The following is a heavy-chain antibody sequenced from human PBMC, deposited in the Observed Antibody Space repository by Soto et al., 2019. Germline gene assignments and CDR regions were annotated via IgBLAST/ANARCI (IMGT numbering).Heavy chain of an antibody. D-gene: IGHD3-22*01. CDR2: IYYSGST. CDR3: ARLKYYYDSSGYRKAYYFDY. CDR1: GGSVNTAPYY. V-gene: IGHV4-61*01. J-gene: IGHJ4*02. Sequence: SETLSLTCTVSGGSVNTAPYYWSWIRQPPGKGLEWIGYIYYSGSTNYNPSLKSRVSISLDTSKNQFSLNLSSVTAADTAVYYCARLKYYYDSSGYRKAYYFDYWGQGTLVTVSS.